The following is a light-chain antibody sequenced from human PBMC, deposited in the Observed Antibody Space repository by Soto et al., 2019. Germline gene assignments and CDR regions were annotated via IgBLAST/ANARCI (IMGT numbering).Light chain of an antibody. V-gene: IGKV3-20*01. CDR1: PSISSNC. Sequence: EIVLTQSPGTLSLSPGEGATLSCRASPSISSNCLAWYQQKRGQAPRLLIHGASNRATGIPDRFSGSGSGTDFTLTITRLEPEDFAVYYCQQYGGSPRTFGQGTKVEVK. J-gene: IGKJ1*01. CDR2: GAS. CDR3: QQYGGSPRT.